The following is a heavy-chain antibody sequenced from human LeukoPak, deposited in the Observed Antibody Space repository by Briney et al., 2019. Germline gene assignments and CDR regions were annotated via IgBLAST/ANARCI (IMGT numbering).Heavy chain of an antibody. CDR1: GFTFTTYA. CDR3: ARGGGYCSTPSCYTFDY. CDR2: ISHDENNK. D-gene: IGHD2-2*01. Sequence: GGSLRLSCTASGFTFTTYAIHWVRQAPGKGLEWVTLISHDENNKYYADSVKGRFTISRDNSKNTLYLHMNSLRAEDTSVYYCARGGGYCSTPSCYTFDYWGQGTLVTVSS. V-gene: IGHV3-30-3*01. J-gene: IGHJ4*02.